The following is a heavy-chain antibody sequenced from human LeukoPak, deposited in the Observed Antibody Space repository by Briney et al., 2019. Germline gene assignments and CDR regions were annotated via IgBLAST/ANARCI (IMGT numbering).Heavy chain of an antibody. CDR2: IYYSGST. D-gene: IGHD4-17*01. CDR3: ARWGVTTPADL. J-gene: IGHJ2*01. Sequence: SETLSLTCTVSGGYISSYYWSWIRQPPGKGLEWIGYIYYSGSTNYNPSLKSRVTISVDTSKNQFSLKLSSVTAADTAVYYCARWGVTTPADLWGRGTLVTVSS. CDR1: GGYISSYY. V-gene: IGHV4-59*08.